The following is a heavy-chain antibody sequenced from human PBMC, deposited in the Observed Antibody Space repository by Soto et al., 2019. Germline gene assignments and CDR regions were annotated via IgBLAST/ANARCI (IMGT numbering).Heavy chain of an antibody. V-gene: IGHV4-34*01. Sequence: SGALALTWTASGGAFTGHFWSWVRQPPGKGLEWMGEVSRSGNTTYYPSLRSRVTFCVDSSKNKISLALTYVTAADTAVYYCARANFESTGWQEFDNWGQGSPFTVSP. CDR1: GGAFTGHF. J-gene: IGHJ4*02. D-gene: IGHD6-19*01. CDR3: ARANFESTGWQEFDN. CDR2: VSRSGNT.